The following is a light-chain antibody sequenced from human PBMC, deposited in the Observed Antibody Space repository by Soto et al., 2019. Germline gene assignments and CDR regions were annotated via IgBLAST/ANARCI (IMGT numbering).Light chain of an antibody. CDR3: LQGTHWPPWT. V-gene: IGKV2-30*01. J-gene: IGKJ1*01. CDR1: QSLVSSDGNTY. Sequence: DVVMTQSPLSLPVTLGQPASISCRSTQSLVSSDGNTYLNWSHQRPGQSPRRLIYRVSNRDSGVPDRFSGSGSDTDFTLTISRVEAEDVGVYYCLQGTHWPPWTFGQGTKVDIK. CDR2: RVS.